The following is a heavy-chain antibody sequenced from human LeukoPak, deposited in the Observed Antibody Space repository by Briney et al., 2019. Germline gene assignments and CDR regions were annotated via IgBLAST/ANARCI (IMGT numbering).Heavy chain of an antibody. J-gene: IGHJ5*02. CDR2: ISYDGSNK. D-gene: IGHD2-2*01. Sequence: GGSLRLSCAASGFTFSSYAMHWVRQAPGKGLEWVAVISYDGSNKYYAGSVKGRFTISRDNSKNTLYLQMNSLRAEDTVVYYCAKEEAYQLVPQWFDPWGQGTLVTVSS. CDR1: GFTFSSYA. CDR3: AKEEAYQLVPQWFDP. V-gene: IGHV3-30-3*01.